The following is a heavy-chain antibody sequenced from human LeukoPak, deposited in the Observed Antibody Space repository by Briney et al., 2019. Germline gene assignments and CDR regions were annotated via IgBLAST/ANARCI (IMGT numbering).Heavy chain of an antibody. D-gene: IGHD3-16*01. J-gene: IGHJ4*02. Sequence: ASGGVSGTASGFGLTDYGISWGRQAPGQGLEWVGGTSGDNTKDNNAQKFQDRVFLTTDTSTSTAYMDLKSLSSDDAAVYYCARAFDQVWGRARRLDYWGQGTLVTVSS. CDR2: TSGDNTKD. V-gene: IGHV1-18*01. CDR1: GFGLTDYG. CDR3: ARAFDQVWGRARRLDY.